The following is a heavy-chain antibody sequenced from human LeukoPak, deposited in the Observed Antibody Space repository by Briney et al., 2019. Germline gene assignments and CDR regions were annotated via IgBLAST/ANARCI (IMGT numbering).Heavy chain of an antibody. V-gene: IGHV3-74*01. J-gene: IGHJ6*03. CDR1: GFTFSSYW. CDR2: INSDGSST. CDR3: VGFPPYYYYYYMDV. Sequence: EPGGSLRLSCAASGFTFSSYWMHWVRQAPGKGLVWVSRINSDGSSTSYADSVKGRLTISRDNAKNTLYLQMNSLRAEDTAVYYCVGFPPYYYYYYMDVWGKGTTVTVSS.